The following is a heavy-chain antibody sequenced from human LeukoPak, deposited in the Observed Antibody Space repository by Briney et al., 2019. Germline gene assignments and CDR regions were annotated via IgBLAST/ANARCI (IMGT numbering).Heavy chain of an antibody. J-gene: IGHJ4*02. V-gene: IGHV3-7*01. CDR3: ARGGDYDSSGVDY. D-gene: IGHD3-22*01. Sequence: PGGSLRLSCAASGFTFSRSWMSWVRQAPGKGLEWVANIKQDGSEKYYVDSVKGRFTISRDNAKNSLYLQMNSLRAEDTAVYYCARGGDYDSSGVDYWGQGTLVTVSS. CDR1: GFTFSRSW. CDR2: IKQDGSEK.